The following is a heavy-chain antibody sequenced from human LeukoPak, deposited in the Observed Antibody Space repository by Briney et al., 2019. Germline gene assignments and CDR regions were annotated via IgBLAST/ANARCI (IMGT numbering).Heavy chain of an antibody. V-gene: IGHV4-38-2*02. D-gene: IGHD6-13*01. Sequence: SETPSLTCTVSGYSISSGYYWGWIRQPPGKGLEWIGSIYHSGSTYYNPSLKSRVTISVDTSKNQFSLKLSSVTAADTAVYYCARGAVQQQLENWFDPWGQGTLVTVSP. J-gene: IGHJ5*02. CDR1: GYSISSGYY. CDR2: IYHSGST. CDR3: ARGAVQQQLENWFDP.